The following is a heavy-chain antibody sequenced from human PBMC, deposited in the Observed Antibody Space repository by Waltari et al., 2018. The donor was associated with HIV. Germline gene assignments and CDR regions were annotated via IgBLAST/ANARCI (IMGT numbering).Heavy chain of an antibody. J-gene: IGHJ6*03. CDR2: SNPNSVSA. CDR3: ARLNYYYYYMDV. Sequence: QVQLVQPGAEVKKPGASVKVSCKASGYTFTGYYMHGERQAPGQGLGWMGRSNPNSVSANHAQKLQSRVTITRDTSISTAYMELSRLRSDDTAVYYCARLNYYYYYMDVWGKGTTVTVSS. CDR1: GYTFTGYY. V-gene: IGHV1-2*06.